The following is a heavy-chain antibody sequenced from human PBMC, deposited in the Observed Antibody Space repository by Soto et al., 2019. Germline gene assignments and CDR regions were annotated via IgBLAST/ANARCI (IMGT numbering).Heavy chain of an antibody. CDR2: ISWNSGSI. CDR1: GFTFDDYA. J-gene: IGHJ4*02. D-gene: IGHD3-10*01. V-gene: IGHV3-9*01. CDR3: LRGSGSYYTRCYFDY. Sequence: GGSLRLSCAASGFTFDDYAMHWVRQAPGKGLEWVSGISWNSGSIGYADSVKGRFTISRDNAKNSLYLQMNSLRAEDTALYYCLRGSGSYYTRCYFDYWGQGTLVTVSS.